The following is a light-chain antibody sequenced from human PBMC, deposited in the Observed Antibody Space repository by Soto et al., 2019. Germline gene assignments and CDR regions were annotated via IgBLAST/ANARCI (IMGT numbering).Light chain of an antibody. V-gene: IGLV2-14*03. CDR2: DVS. CDR1: SSDVGGYNY. Sequence: QSALTQPASVSGSPGQSITISCTGTSSDVGGYNYVSWYQHHPGKAPKLMIYDVSNWPSGISNRFSGSKSGNTASLTISGLQPEDEGDYYCSSYTTSNARQIVFGTGTKLTVL. CDR3: SSYTTSNARQIV. J-gene: IGLJ1*01.